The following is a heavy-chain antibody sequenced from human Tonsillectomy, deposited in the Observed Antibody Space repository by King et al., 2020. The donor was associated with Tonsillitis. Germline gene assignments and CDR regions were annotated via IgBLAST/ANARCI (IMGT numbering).Heavy chain of an antibody. V-gene: IGHV1-2*02. D-gene: IGHD3-10*01. J-gene: IGHJ3*02. CDR2: ISPNSGGT. CDR3: AKIGTAYGAFDI. Sequence: QLVQSGAGVKKPGASVKVSCKASGYTFTGYHMHWVRQARGQGLEWMGWISPNSGGTNYAQMFQGRVTMTRDTSITTAYMELSGLRSDDTAVYYCAKIGTAYGAFDIWGQGTMVTVSS. CDR1: GYTFTGYH.